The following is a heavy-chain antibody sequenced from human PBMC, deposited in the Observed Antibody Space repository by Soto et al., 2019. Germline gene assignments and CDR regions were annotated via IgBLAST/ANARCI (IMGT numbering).Heavy chain of an antibody. D-gene: IGHD4-17*01. CDR2: ISHSGST. Sequence: QVQLQQWGAGLLKPSETLSLTCAVYGGSFSGYYWSWIRQPPGKGLEWIGEISHSGSTNYNPSLKMRLIISAGTSKNQLSLKLSSVTAADQAVYYWARGGYGVYWVYTFDIWGQGTMVTVSS. J-gene: IGHJ3*02. CDR3: ARGGYGVYWVYTFDI. CDR1: GGSFSGYY. V-gene: IGHV4-34*01.